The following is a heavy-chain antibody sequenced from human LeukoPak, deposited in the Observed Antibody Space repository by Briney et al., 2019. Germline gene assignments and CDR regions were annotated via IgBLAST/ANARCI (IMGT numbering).Heavy chain of an antibody. V-gene: IGHV3-23*01. D-gene: IGHD3-10*01. J-gene: IGHJ5*02. CDR3: ARADELTS. CDR2: ISGSGDST. CDR1: GFTFSNYL. Sequence: GGSLRLSCTAFGFTFSNYLMTWVRQAPGKGLEWVSAISGSGDSTYYADSVKGRFTIFRDNSENTLYLQMHALRAEDTAVYYCARADELTSWGQGTLVTVSS.